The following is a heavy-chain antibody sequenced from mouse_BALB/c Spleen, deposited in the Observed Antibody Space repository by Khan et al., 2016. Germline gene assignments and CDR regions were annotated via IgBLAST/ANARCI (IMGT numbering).Heavy chain of an antibody. CDR3: TRRLLDY. Sequence: QVQLKQSGAELVRPGASVTLSCKASGYTFTDYEMHWVKQTPVHGLEWIGAIDPETGGTAYNQKFKGKATLTADKSSSTAYMELRSLTSEDSAVYYCTRRLLDYWGQGTTLTVSS. CDR1: GYTFTDYE. J-gene: IGHJ2*01. V-gene: IGHV1-15*01. CDR2: IDPETGGT.